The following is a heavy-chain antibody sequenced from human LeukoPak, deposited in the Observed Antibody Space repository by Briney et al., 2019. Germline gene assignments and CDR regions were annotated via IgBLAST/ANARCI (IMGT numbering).Heavy chain of an antibody. J-gene: IGHJ4*02. Sequence: GVSLRLSCAASGFTISTYWMSWVRQAPGKGLEWVANTNQEGSEKYYVDSVKGRFTIYKDNAKNSLYLQMNSLRAEDTAVYYCARDPKWLDYWGQGTLVTVSS. CDR1: GFTISTYW. V-gene: IGHV3-7*01. CDR3: ARDPKWLDY. CDR2: TNQEGSEK. D-gene: IGHD5-12*01.